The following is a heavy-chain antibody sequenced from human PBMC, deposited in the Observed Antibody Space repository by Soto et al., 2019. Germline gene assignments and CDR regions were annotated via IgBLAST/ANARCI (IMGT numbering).Heavy chain of an antibody. Sequence: SEILSLTCAVYGGSFSGYYWSWIRQPPGKGLEWIGEINHSGSTNYNPSLKSRVTISVDTSKNQFSLKLSSVTAADTAVYYCARSIQQWLVRYGMDVWGQGTTVTVSS. D-gene: IGHD6-19*01. V-gene: IGHV4-34*01. CDR3: ARSIQQWLVRYGMDV. J-gene: IGHJ6*02. CDR1: GGSFSGYY. CDR2: INHSGST.